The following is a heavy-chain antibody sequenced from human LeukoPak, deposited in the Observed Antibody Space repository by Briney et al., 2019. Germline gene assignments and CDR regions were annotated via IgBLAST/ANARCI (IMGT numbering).Heavy chain of an antibody. CDR1: GYTLTELS. CDR3: ATSFYSSSSPLDY. CDR2: FDPEDGET. Sequence: ASVKISCKVSGYTLTELSMHWVRQAPGKGLEWMGGFDPEDGETIYAQKFQGRVTMTEDTSTDTAYMELSSLRSEDTAVYYCATSFYSSSSPLDYWGQGALVTVSS. J-gene: IGHJ4*02. D-gene: IGHD6-6*01. V-gene: IGHV1-24*01.